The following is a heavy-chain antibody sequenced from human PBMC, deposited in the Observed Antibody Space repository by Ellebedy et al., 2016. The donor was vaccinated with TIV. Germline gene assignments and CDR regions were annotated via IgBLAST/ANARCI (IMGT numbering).Heavy chain of an antibody. CDR2: IYYSGST. CDR3: ARDLCSSTSYLYYYYGMDV. V-gene: IGHV4-39*07. Sequence: SETLSLTXTVSGGSISSSSYYWGWIRQPPGKGLEWIGSIYYSGSTYYNPSLKSRVTISVDTSKNQFSLKLSSVTAADTAVYYCARDLCSSTSYLYYYYGMDVWGQGTTVTVSS. CDR1: GGSISSSSYY. D-gene: IGHD2-2*01. J-gene: IGHJ6*02.